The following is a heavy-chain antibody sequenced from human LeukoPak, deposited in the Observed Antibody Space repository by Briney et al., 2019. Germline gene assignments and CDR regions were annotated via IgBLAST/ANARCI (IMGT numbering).Heavy chain of an antibody. CDR3: ATDITTYDIMGGSYRPVYYLHY. Sequence: GASVKVSCKVSGYTLTELSMHRVRQAPGKGLEWIGGFDPEDGETIYAQKFQGRVTMTEDTSTHTAYMELSSVRFEDTAVYYCATDITTYDIMGGSYRPVYYLHYWGQGTLVTVSA. V-gene: IGHV1-24*01. CDR1: GYTLTELS. CDR2: FDPEDGET. J-gene: IGHJ4*02. D-gene: IGHD3-16*02.